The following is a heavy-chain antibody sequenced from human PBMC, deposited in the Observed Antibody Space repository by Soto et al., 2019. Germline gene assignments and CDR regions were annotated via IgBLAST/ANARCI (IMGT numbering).Heavy chain of an antibody. CDR2: IYYSGTT. CDR1: AGSIRSTGYY. J-gene: IGHJ4*02. CDR3: ARGSYGSGSYFQAYFDF. D-gene: IGHD3-10*01. Sequence: QVQLQESGPGLVEPSQTLSLTCSVSAGSIRSTGYYWSWIRQHPGKGLEWIGYIYYSGTTKYNPSLQSRLRLSIATSKNQFSLRLNSLTAADTAVYYCARGSYGSGSYFQAYFDFWGQGTLVTVSS. V-gene: IGHV4-31*03.